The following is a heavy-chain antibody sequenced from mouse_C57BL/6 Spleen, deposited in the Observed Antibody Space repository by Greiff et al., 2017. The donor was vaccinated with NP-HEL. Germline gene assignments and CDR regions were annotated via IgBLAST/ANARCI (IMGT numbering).Heavy chain of an antibody. CDR3: ARYGLDYAMDY. J-gene: IGHJ4*01. Sequence: VQLQQSGAELARPGASVKLSCKASGYTFTSYGISWVKQRTGQGLEWIGEIYPRSGNTYYNEKIKGKATLTADKSSSTAYMQLSSLTSEDSAVDYCARYGLDYAMDYWGQGTSVSVAS. CDR1: GYTFTSYG. D-gene: IGHD1-1*02. V-gene: IGHV1-81*01. CDR2: IYPRSGNT.